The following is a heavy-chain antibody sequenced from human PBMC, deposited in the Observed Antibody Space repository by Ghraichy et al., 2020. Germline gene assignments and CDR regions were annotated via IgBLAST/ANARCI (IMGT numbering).Heavy chain of an antibody. CDR1: GGTFSSYA. V-gene: IGHV1-69*06. J-gene: IGHJ5*02. D-gene: IGHD3-22*01. Sequence: SVKVSCKASGGTFSSYAISWVRQAPGQGLEWMGGIIPIFGTANYAQKFQGRVTITADKSTSTAYMELSSLRSEDTAVYYCASSTYYYDSSGRGWWFDPWGQGTLVTVSS. CDR2: IIPIFGTA. CDR3: ASSTYYYDSSGRGWWFDP.